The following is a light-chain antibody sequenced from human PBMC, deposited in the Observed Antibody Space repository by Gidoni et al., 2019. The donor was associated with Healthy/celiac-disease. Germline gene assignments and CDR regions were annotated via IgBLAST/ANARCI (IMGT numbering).Light chain of an antibody. V-gene: IGKV1-39*01. Sequence: DIQMTQSPSSLSASVGDRVTITCRASQSISSYLNWYQQKPGKAPKLLIYAASSLQSGVPSRVSGSGSGTDFTLTLSSLQPEDFATYYCQQSYSTPPELTFGGGTKVEIK. CDR1: QSISSY. J-gene: IGKJ4*01. CDR2: AAS. CDR3: QQSYSTPPELT.